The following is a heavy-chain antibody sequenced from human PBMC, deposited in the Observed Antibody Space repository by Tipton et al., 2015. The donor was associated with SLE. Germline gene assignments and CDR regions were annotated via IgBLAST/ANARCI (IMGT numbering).Heavy chain of an antibody. V-gene: IGHV4-59*12. CDR3: AREGELYSSSWYVY. CDR2: IYYSGST. J-gene: IGHJ4*02. CDR1: GGSISSYY. Sequence: TLSLTCTVSGGSISSYYWSWIRQPPGKGLEWIGYIYYSGSTNYNPSLKSRVTISVDTSKNQFSLKLSSVTAADTAVYYCAREGELYSSSWYVYWGQGTLVTVSS. D-gene: IGHD6-13*01.